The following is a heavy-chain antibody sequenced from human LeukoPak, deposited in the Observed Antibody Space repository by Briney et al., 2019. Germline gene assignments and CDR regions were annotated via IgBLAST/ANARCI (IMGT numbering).Heavy chain of an antibody. CDR1: GFSFSSYE. CDR3: ARDETEYSSSFPNWFDP. D-gene: IGHD6-6*01. Sequence: GGSLRLSCAASGFSFSSYEMNWVRQAPGKGLEWVSSISSSSSYIYYADSVKGRFTISRDNAKNSLYLQMNSLRAEDTAVYYCARDETEYSSSFPNWFDPWGQGTLVTVSS. V-gene: IGHV3-21*01. CDR2: ISSSSSYI. J-gene: IGHJ5*02.